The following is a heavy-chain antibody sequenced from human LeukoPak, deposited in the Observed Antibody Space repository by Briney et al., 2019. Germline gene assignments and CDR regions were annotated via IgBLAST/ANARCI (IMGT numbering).Heavy chain of an antibody. CDR2: IYPGDSAT. CDR1: GYTFTNYW. J-gene: IGHJ4*02. CDR3: ARHVAPSSSSSDY. V-gene: IGHV5-51*01. D-gene: IGHD6-6*01. Sequence: GESLKISCKASGYTFTNYWIGWLRQMPGKSLEYMGIIYPGDSATRYSPSFQGQVTISADKSISTAYLQWSSLKASDTAMYYCARHVAPSSSSSDYWGQGTLVTVSS.